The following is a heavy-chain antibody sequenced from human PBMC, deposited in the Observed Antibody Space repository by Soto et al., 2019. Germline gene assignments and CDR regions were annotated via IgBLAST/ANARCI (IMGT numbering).Heavy chain of an antibody. Sequence: SVKVSCKASGGTFSSYAISWVRQAPGQGLEWMGGIIPIFGTANYAQKFQGRVTITADESTSTAYMELSSLRSEDTAVYYCASRRRGNHMAFQSDYWGQGTLVTVSS. J-gene: IGHJ4*02. CDR3: ASRRRGNHMAFQSDY. V-gene: IGHV1-69*13. D-gene: IGHD2-21*01. CDR2: IIPIFGTA. CDR1: GGTFSSYA.